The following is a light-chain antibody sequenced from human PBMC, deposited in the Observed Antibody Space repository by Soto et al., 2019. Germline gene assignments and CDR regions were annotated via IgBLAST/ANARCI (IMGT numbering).Light chain of an antibody. CDR3: VSYTSSTTYV. Sequence: ALTQPACVSDSPGQSITISCTGTSSDVGGSNFVSWYQQHPGKPPKLIIYDVANRPSGVSNRFSGSKSGSTASLIISRLQTEDEADYYCVSYTSSTTYVFGTGTKVTVL. J-gene: IGLJ1*01. CDR2: DVA. V-gene: IGLV2-14*03. CDR1: SSDVGGSNF.